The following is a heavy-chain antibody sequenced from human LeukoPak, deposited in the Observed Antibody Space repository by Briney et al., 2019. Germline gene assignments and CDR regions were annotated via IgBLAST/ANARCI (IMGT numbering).Heavy chain of an antibody. J-gene: IGHJ6*02. V-gene: IGHV4-4*07. CDR2: IYTSGST. CDR3: AREQRNSSGWYAPTLIGMDV. CDR1: GGSISSYY. Sequence: SETLSLTCTASGGSISSYYWSWIRQPAGKGLEWIGRIYTSGSTNYNPSLKSRVTMSVDTSKNQFSLKLSSVTAADTAVYYCAREQRNSSGWYAPTLIGMDVWGQGTTVTVSS. D-gene: IGHD6-19*01.